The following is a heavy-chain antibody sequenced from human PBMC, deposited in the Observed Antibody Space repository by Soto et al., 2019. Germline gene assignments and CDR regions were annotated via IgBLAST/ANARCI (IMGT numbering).Heavy chain of an antibody. CDR1: GYTFTRYG. J-gene: IGHJ6*02. V-gene: IGHV1-18*01. Sequence: QVQLVQSGAEVKKPGASVKVSCKASGYTFTRYGISWMRQAPGQGPEWMGWISADNGNTNYAQKFQGRVTMTTDTSTSTAYMELRSLRSDDTAVYYCARDEYGGDSGYYGMDVWGQGTTVTVSS. D-gene: IGHD2-21*02. CDR2: ISADNGNT. CDR3: ARDEYGGDSGYYGMDV.